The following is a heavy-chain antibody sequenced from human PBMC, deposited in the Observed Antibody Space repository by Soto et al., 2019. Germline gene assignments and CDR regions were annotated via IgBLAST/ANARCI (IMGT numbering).Heavy chain of an antibody. D-gene: IGHD2-15*01. CDR2: INSDGSST. Sequence: EVQLVESGGGLVQPGESLRLSCAASGFTFSSYWMHWVRQAPGKGLVWVSRINSDGSSTSYAGSVKGRFTISRDNAKNTLYLQMNSLRAEDTAVYYCVRPSLLVAAATREDYWGQGTLVTVSS. CDR1: GFTFSSYW. V-gene: IGHV3-74*01. CDR3: VRPSLLVAAATREDY. J-gene: IGHJ4*02.